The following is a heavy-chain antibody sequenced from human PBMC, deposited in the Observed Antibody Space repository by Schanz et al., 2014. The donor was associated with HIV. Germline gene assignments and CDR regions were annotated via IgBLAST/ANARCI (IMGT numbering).Heavy chain of an antibody. Sequence: QVQLVQSGAEVKKPGSSVKVSCKASGGTFSSYAISWVRQAPGQGLEWMGGIIPFSTTSNYAQKFQGRVTIIADESTSTAYMELSSLRSEDTAVYYCARDRGYSSSWPTFLDYWGQGTLVTVSS. CDR3: ARDRGYSSSWPTFLDY. CDR2: IIPFSTTS. V-gene: IGHV1-69*01. D-gene: IGHD6-13*01. CDR1: GGTFSSYA. J-gene: IGHJ4*02.